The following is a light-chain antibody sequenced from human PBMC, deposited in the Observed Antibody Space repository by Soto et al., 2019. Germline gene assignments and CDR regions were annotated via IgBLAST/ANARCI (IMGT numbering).Light chain of an antibody. CDR2: DGS. Sequence: DIQMTQSPSSLSASVGDRVTITCQASQDITNYLNWYQQKPGKAPRLLVYDGSNLDTGVPSRFSGSVSGTHFSFTIGSLDPEDIATYYCQQFDSLPITFSQETRLEI. V-gene: IGKV1-33*01. J-gene: IGKJ5*01. CDR1: QDITNY. CDR3: QQFDSLPIT.